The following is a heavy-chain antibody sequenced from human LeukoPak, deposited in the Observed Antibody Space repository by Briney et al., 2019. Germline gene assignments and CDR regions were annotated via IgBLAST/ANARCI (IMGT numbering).Heavy chain of an antibody. CDR1: GGSITSGSYY. D-gene: IGHD3-10*01. V-gene: IGHV4-61*02. J-gene: IGHJ5*02. Sequence: SETLSLTCTVSGGSITSGSYYWSWIRQPAGKGLEWIGRIYPTGSTSYNPSLKSRVTISVDTSKNQFSLKLSSVTAEDTAVYYCARAVGSSESNWFDPWGQGTLATVSS. CDR3: ARAVGSSESNWFDP. CDR2: IYPTGST.